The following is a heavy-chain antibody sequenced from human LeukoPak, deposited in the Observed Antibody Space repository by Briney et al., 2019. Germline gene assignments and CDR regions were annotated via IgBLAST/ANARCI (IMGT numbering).Heavy chain of an antibody. Sequence: GGSLRLTCAASGFTFSSYWMSWVRQAPGKGVEGVANIKQDGSEKYYVDSVKGRFTVSRDNAKSSLYLQMNSLRVEDTAMYYCAGASGGERYWGQGTLVTVSS. CDR1: GFTFSSYW. V-gene: IGHV3-7*04. CDR2: IKQDGSEK. D-gene: IGHD3-10*01. J-gene: IGHJ4*02. CDR3: AGASGGERY.